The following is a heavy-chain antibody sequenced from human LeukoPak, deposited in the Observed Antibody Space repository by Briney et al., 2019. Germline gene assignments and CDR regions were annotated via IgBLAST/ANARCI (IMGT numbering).Heavy chain of an antibody. CDR2: IYTSGST. CDR3: ARDLGRRFGEFDFDY. V-gene: IGHV4-4*07. D-gene: IGHD3-10*01. CDR1: GGSISSYY. J-gene: IGHJ4*02. Sequence: SETLSLTCTVSGGSISSYYWSWIRQPAGEGLEWIGRIYTSGSTNYNPSLKSRFTMSVDTTKNQFSLKLSSVTAADTAVYYCARDLGRRFGEFDFDYWGQGTLVTVSS.